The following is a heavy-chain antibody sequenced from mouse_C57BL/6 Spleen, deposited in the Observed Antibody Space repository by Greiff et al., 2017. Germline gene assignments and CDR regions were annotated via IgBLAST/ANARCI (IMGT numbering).Heavy chain of an antibody. CDR2: IYPGDGDT. CDR1: GYAFSSSW. J-gene: IGHJ1*03. D-gene: IGHD2-2*01. V-gene: IGHV1-82*01. Sequence: QVQLKESGPELVKPGASVKISCKASGYAFSSSWMNWVKQRPGKGLEWIGRIYPGDGDTNYHGKFKGKATLTADKSSSTAYMQLSSLTSEESAVYVCARDGSYYGYGDGEGYFDVWGTGTTVTVSS. CDR3: ARDGSYYGYGDGEGYFDV.